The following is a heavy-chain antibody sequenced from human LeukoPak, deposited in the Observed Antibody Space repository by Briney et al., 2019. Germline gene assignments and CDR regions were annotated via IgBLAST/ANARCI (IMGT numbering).Heavy chain of an antibody. Sequence: PGGSLRLSCAASGFAFSTNWMHWVCQAPGKGLVWVSHISTDARTITYADFVKGRFTISRDNAKNTLYLQMNSLRAEDTALYYCVRGQATAWGLDYWGQGTLVTVSS. J-gene: IGHJ4*02. CDR1: GFAFSTNW. D-gene: IGHD6-13*01. CDR2: ISTDARTI. V-gene: IGHV3-74*01. CDR3: VRGQATAWGLDY.